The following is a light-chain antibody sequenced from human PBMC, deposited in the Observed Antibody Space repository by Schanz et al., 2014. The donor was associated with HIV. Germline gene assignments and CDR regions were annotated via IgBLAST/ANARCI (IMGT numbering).Light chain of an antibody. CDR1: QDIGND. Sequence: DIQMTQSPSSLSASVGDRVTITCRASQDIGNDLGWYQQKPGKAPKRLIYAASTLQSGVPSRFSGSGSGTEFTLTISSLQPEDFATYYCQQLNSYPITFGQGTRLEIK. V-gene: IGKV1-17*01. J-gene: IGKJ5*01. CDR2: AAS. CDR3: QQLNSYPIT.